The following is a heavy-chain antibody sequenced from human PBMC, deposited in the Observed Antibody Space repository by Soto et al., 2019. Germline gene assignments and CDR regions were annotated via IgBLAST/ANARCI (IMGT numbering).Heavy chain of an antibody. Sequence: PGGSLRLSCAASGFTFSSYSMNWVRQAPGKGLEWVSYISSSSSTIYYADSVKGRFTISRDNAKNSLYLQMNSLRAEDTAVYYCARDTPGPLEQQLPIYWGQGTLVTVSS. D-gene: IGHD6-13*01. J-gene: IGHJ4*02. CDR1: GFTFSSYS. V-gene: IGHV3-48*01. CDR3: ARDTPGPLEQQLPIY. CDR2: ISSSSSTI.